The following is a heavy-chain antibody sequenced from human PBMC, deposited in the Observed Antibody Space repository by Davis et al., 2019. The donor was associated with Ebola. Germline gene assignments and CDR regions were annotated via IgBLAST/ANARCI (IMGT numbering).Heavy chain of an antibody. Sequence: GESLKISCAASGFTFSSYGMHWVRQAPGKGLEWVSVIYSGGTTRYADYADSVEGRFTISRDNSKNTLFLQMNSLRAEDTAVYYCAKLSPPRTFYDNYGMDVWGQGTTVTVSS. J-gene: IGHJ6*02. CDR3: AKLSPPRTFYDNYGMDV. D-gene: IGHD3-16*01. V-gene: IGHV3-NL1*01. CDR1: GFTFSSYG. CDR2: IYSGGTTRYA.